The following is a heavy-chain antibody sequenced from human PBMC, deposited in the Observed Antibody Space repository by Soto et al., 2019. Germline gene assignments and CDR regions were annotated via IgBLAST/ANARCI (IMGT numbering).Heavy chain of an antibody. CDR2: ISSSGSTI. D-gene: IGHD5-18*01. V-gene: IGHV3-11*01. CDR3: ARGEWSTAMVTLDYGMDV. CDR1: GFTFSDYY. J-gene: IGHJ6*02. Sequence: QVQLVESGGGLVKPGGSLRLSCAASGFTFSDYYMSWIRQAPGKGLEWVSYISSSGSTIYYADAVKGRFTISRDNAKNSLYLKMNSLRAEDTAVYYCARGEWSTAMVTLDYGMDVWGQGTTVTVSS.